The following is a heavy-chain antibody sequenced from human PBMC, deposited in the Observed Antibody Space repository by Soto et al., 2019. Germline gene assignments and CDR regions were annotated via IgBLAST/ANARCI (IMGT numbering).Heavy chain of an antibody. CDR2: INSDGRST. Sequence: EVQLVESGGGLVQPGGSLRLSCAASGFTFSSYWMHWVRQAPGKGLVWVSRINSDGRSTSYADSVKGRFTISRDNAKTTLYLQMNSLRAEDTAVYYCARGPALYCSDGSCYSRYYYYYMDVCGKGTTVTVSS. V-gene: IGHV3-74*01. CDR1: GFTFSSYW. CDR3: ARGPALYCSDGSCYSRYYYYYMDV. J-gene: IGHJ6*03. D-gene: IGHD2-15*01.